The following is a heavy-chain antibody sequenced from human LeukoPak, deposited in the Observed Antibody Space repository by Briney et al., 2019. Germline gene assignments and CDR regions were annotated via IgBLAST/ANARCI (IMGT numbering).Heavy chain of an antibody. D-gene: IGHD3-10*01. V-gene: IGHV4-4*02. CDR3: ARYGFGESPD. J-gene: IGHJ4*02. CDR2: IYYSGST. CDR1: GGSISSSKW. Sequence: PSETLSLTCAVSGGSISSSKWWSWVRQPPGKGLEWIGYIYYSGSTNYNPSLKSRVTISVDTSKNQFSLKLSSVTAADTAVYYCARYGFGESPDWGQGTLVTVSS.